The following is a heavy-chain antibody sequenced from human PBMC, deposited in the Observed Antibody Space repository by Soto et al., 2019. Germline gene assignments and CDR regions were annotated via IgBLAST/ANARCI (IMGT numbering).Heavy chain of an antibody. CDR3: ATSGSCSGFDY. V-gene: IGHV3-30*03. D-gene: IGHD1-26*01. J-gene: IGHJ4*02. CDR1: GFTFSSYG. CDR2: ISYDGSNK. Sequence: QVQLVESGGGVVQPGRSLRLSCAASGFTFSSYGMHWVRQAPGKGLEWVAVISYDGSNKYYADSVKGRFTISRDNSKNTVYLQMNSLRAEDTAVYCYATSGSCSGFDYWGQGTLVTVSS.